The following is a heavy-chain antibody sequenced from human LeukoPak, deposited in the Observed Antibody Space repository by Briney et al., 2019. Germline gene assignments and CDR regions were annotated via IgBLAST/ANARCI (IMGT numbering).Heavy chain of an antibody. CDR2: IYSGGST. CDR3: ARGGATRVPFDY. CDR1: GFTVSSNY. D-gene: IGHD1-26*01. V-gene: IGHV3-66*01. J-gene: IGHJ4*02. Sequence: GGSLRLSCAASGFTVSSNYMSWVRQAPGKGLEWVSVIYSGGSTYYADSVKGRFTIPRDNSKNTLYLQMNSLRAEDTAVYYCARGGATRVPFDYWGQGTLVTVSS.